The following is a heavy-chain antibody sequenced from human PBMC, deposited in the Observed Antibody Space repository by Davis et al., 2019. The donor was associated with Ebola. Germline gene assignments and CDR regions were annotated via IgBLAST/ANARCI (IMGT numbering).Heavy chain of an antibody. J-gene: IGHJ3*02. V-gene: IGHV5-51*01. CDR1: GYSFTSYW. D-gene: IGHD6-13*01. CDR2: IYPGDSVT. Sequence: GESLKISCKGSGYSFTSYWIGWVRQMPGKGLEWMGIIYPGDSVTRYSPSFQGQVTISADKSIATAYLQWSGLKASDSAMYFCARAKYSTSWPDTLDIWGQGTKVTVSS. CDR3: ARAKYSTSWPDTLDI.